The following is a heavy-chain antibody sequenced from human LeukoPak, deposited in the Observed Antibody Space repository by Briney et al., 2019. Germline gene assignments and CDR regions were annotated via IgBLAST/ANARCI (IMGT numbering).Heavy chain of an antibody. Sequence: ASVKVSCKASGYTFTDYYIHWVRQAPGQGLEWMGWINPNSGATKYAQNFQGRVTMTRATSISTAYMELSRLRSDDTAVYYCAREGRAYCGGDCYAPSYYYYYMDVWGKGTTVTVSS. CDR2: INPNSGAT. D-gene: IGHD2-21*02. J-gene: IGHJ6*03. V-gene: IGHV1-2*02. CDR1: GYTFTDYY. CDR3: AREGRAYCGGDCYAPSYYYYYMDV.